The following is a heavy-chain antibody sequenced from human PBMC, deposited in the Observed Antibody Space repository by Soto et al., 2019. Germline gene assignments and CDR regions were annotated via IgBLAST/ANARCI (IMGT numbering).Heavy chain of an antibody. Sequence: GGSLRLSCAASGFTFSSYSMNWVRQAPGKGLEWVSYISSSSSTIYYADSVKGRFTISRDNAKNSLYLQMNSLRDEDTAVYYCARESSIAARRPDWFDPWGQGXLVTVPS. V-gene: IGHV3-48*02. D-gene: IGHD6-6*01. J-gene: IGHJ5*02. CDR1: GFTFSSYS. CDR2: ISSSSSTI. CDR3: ARESSIAARRPDWFDP.